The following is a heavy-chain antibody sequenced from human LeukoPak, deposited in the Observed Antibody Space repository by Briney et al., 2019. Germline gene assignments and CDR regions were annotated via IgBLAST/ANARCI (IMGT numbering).Heavy chain of an antibody. J-gene: IGHJ1*01. CDR3: ARDSTTVTAEYFQH. V-gene: IGHV3-30-3*01. CDR1: GFTFSSYA. CDR2: ISYDGSNK. Sequence: GGSLRLSCAASGFTFSSYAMHWVRQAPGKGLEWVAVISYDGSNKYYADSVKGRFTISRDNSKNTLYLQMNSLRAEDTAVYYCARDSTTVTAEYFQHWGQGTLVTVSS. D-gene: IGHD4-17*01.